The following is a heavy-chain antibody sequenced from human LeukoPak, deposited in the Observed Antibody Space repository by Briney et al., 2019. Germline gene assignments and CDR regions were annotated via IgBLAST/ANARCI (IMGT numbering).Heavy chain of an antibody. CDR3: ARDRYCSGGSCYPFDY. Sequence: PSETLSLTCTVSGGSIGSHYWSWIRQPPGKGLEWIGYIYYSGSTNYNPSLKSRVTISVDTSKNQFSLKLSSVTAADTAVYYCARDRYCSGGSCYPFDYWGQGTLVTVSS. CDR1: GGSIGSHY. V-gene: IGHV4-59*11. D-gene: IGHD2-15*01. J-gene: IGHJ4*02. CDR2: IYYSGST.